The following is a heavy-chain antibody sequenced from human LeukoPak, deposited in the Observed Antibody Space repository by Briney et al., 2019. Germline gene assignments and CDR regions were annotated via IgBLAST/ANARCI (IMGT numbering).Heavy chain of an antibody. CDR2: IYYSGST. D-gene: IGHD3-3*02. J-gene: IGHJ6*02. V-gene: IGHV4-59*08. Sequence: SETLSLTCTVSGGSISSYYWSWTRQPPGKGLEWIGYIYYSGSTNYNPSLKSRVTISVDTSKNQFSLKLSSVTAADTAVYYCARGALAHFSLYYYGMDVWGQGTTVTVSS. CDR3: ARGALAHFSLYYYGMDV. CDR1: GGSISSYY.